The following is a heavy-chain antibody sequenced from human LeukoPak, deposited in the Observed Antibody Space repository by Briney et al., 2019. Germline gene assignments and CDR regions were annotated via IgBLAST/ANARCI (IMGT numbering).Heavy chain of an antibody. CDR2: MNPNSGNT. V-gene: IGHV1-8*03. D-gene: IGHD1-7*01. Sequence: ASVKVSCKASGYTFTSYDINWVRQATGQGLEWMGWMNPNSGNTGYAQKFQGRVTITRNTSISTAYMELSSLRSEDTAVYYCARGPGPLYSWNWGFNYYYYMDVWGKGTTVTVSS. J-gene: IGHJ6*03. CDR3: ARGPGPLYSWNWGFNYYYYMDV. CDR1: GYTFTSYD.